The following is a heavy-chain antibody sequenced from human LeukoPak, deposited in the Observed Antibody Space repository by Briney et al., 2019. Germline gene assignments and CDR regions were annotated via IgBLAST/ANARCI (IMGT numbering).Heavy chain of an antibody. V-gene: IGHV3-72*01. CDR1: GFTFSDHY. J-gene: IGHJ3*02. Sequence: GGSLRLSCAASGFTFSDHYMDWVRQAPGKGLEWVGRTRNKANSYTTEYAASVKGRFTISRDDSKNSLYLQMNSLKTEDTAVYYCAREAYNWNVDAFDIWGQGTMVTVSS. D-gene: IGHD1-20*01. CDR2: TRNKANSYTT. CDR3: AREAYNWNVDAFDI.